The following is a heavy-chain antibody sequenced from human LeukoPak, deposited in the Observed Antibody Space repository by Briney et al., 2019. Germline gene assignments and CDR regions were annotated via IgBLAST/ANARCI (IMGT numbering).Heavy chain of an antibody. CDR2: INPNSGDT. CDR1: GYTFTAYH. J-gene: IGHJ4*02. CDR3: ARDYCSSTSCLFDY. V-gene: IGHV1-2*06. D-gene: IGHD2-2*01. Sequence: ASVTVSCKASGYTFTAYHMHWVRQAPGQGLEGMGRINPNSGDTSYSQKFQGRVTITRDTSISTAYMELSRLRSDDTAVYFCARDYCSSTSCLFDYWGEGTLVSVSS.